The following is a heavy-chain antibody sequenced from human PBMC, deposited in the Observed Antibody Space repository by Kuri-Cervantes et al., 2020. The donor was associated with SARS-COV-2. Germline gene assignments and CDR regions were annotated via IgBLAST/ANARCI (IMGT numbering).Heavy chain of an antibody. Sequence: SGPTLVKPTQTLTLTCTFSGFSLTTSGMCVAWIRQPPGKALEWLARIDWDDDKYYKTSLTTRLSISKDTSKDQVVLTMTNMDPVGTATYYCVRIRAATVIADYWGQGTLVTVSS. J-gene: IGHJ4*02. V-gene: IGHV2-70*11. CDR3: VRIRAATVIADY. CDR1: GFSLTTSGMC. CDR2: IDWDDDK. D-gene: IGHD2-21*01.